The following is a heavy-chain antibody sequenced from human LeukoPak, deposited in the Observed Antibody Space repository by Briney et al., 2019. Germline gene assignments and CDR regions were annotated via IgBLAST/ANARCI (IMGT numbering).Heavy chain of an antibody. D-gene: IGHD3-22*01. CDR1: GFTVSSNY. Sequence: GGSLGLSCAASGFTVSSNYMSWVRQAPGKGLEWVSVIYSGGSTYYADSVKGRFTISRDNSKNTLYLQMNSLRAEDTAVYYCASGKRSSGYAPLPYWGQGTLVTVSS. V-gene: IGHV3-66*02. CDR2: IYSGGST. CDR3: ASGKRSSGYAPLPY. J-gene: IGHJ4*02.